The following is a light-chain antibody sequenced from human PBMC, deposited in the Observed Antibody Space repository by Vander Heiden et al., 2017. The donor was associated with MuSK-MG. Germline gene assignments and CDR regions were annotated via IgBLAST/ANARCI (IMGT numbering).Light chain of an antibody. CDR3: AAWYDSWNGRV. V-gene: IGLV1-36*01. CDR2: YDT. CDR1: SSNIGNNP. J-gene: IGLJ3*02. Sequence: SVLTQPPSVSEAPRPRVTISCSASSSNIGNNPVSCYQQLPGHAPQLFISYDTLLPSGFSAGLPGSKSGTSATLAICALQSEDEADYYCAAWYDSWNGRVFGGGTKLTVL.